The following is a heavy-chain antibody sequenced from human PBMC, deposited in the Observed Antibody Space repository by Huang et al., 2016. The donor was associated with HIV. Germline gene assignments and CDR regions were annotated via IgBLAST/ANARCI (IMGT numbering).Heavy chain of an antibody. J-gene: IGHJ4*02. V-gene: IGHV4-39*02. Sequence: QLQLQESGPGLVKPSETLSLTCTVSGGSIRRDNYYWGWIRQPPGKGLEWMGSIYYSGRTYYNPSLKRRVTITVDTSKNHFSLRMRSVTAADTAVYYCARLPGSITMIRGVITDPYWGQGTLVTVSS. CDR1: GGSIRRDNYY. D-gene: IGHD3-10*01. CDR2: IYYSGRT. CDR3: ARLPGSITMIRGVITDPY.